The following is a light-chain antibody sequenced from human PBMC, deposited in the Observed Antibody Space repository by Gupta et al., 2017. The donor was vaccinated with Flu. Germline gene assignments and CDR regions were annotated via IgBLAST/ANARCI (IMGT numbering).Light chain of an antibody. CDR2: GAS. J-gene: IGKJ5*01. CDR3: QQSGGSPLIT. Sequence: GTLSLSPGERATLSCRASQSVSSFLAWYQQKPGQAPRLLIYGASNRATGVPDRFSGSGSVTDFTLTISRLEPEDFAVYFCQQSGGSPLITFGQGTRLEIK. CDR1: QSVSSF. V-gene: IGKV3-20*01.